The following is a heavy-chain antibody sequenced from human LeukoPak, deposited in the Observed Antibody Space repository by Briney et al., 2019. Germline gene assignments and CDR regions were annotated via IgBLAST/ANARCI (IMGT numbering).Heavy chain of an antibody. J-gene: IGHJ4*02. D-gene: IGHD4-23*01. V-gene: IGHV4-38-2*01. CDR1: GYSISSGYQ. Sequence: PSETLSLTCAVSGYSISSGYQWGWIRPPPGKGLEWIGSIYHSGTTYYSPSLKSRVTMSVDTSKNQFSVKLSSVTAADTAVYYCARMPYGGFEYWGRGALVTVSS. CDR3: ARMPYGGFEY. CDR2: IYHSGTT.